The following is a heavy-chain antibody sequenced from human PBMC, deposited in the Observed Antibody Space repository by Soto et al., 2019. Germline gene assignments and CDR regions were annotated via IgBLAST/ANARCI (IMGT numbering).Heavy chain of an antibody. CDR3: AKYCSRDVCFDY. D-gene: IGHD2-8*02. V-gene: IGHV3-48*02. Sequence: PEGALRLYCAYFGFTLSSCKMNWVRQAPGKGLECVSFISGSGDTKYYADSVKGRFTISRDNAKNSLYLQMSSLRDEDTAVYYCAKYCSRDVCFDYWGQGTLVSVSS. J-gene: IGHJ4*02. CDR1: GFTLSSCK. CDR2: ISGSGDTK.